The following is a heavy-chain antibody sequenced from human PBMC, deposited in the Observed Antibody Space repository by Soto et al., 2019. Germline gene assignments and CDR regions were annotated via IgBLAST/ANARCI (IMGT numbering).Heavy chain of an antibody. V-gene: IGHV1-18*04. CDR1: GYTFTSYA. Sequence: QVQLVQSGAEVKKPGASVKVSCKASGYTFTSYAFNWVRQAPGQGLEWMGWISAYSGNTNYAQKFQGRVTMTPGTSTSNAYMELRSLRSDGTAVYYCARDQTVLDYWGQGTLVTVSS. CDR2: ISAYSGNT. J-gene: IGHJ4*02. D-gene: IGHD4-17*01. CDR3: ARDQTVLDY.